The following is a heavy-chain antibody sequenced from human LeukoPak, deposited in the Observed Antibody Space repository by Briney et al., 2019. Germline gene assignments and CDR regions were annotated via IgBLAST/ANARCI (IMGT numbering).Heavy chain of an antibody. V-gene: IGHV3-74*01. D-gene: IGHD6-6*01. CDR2: INSDGSWT. J-gene: IGHJ4*02. Sequence: PGGSLRLSCAASGNYWMHWVRQVPGKGLVWVSHINSDGSWTSYADSVKGRFTISKDNAKNTVYLQMNSLRAEDTAVYYCARVHFSSSPYFDYWGQGTLVTVSS. CDR3: ARVHFSSSPYFDY. CDR1: GNYW.